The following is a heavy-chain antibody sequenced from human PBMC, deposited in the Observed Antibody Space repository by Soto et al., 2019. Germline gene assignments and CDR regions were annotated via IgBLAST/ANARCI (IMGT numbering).Heavy chain of an antibody. CDR3: ARHSPDPEPNNYFDY. V-gene: IGHV5-51*01. J-gene: IGHJ4*02. CDR2: IYPDDSDT. Sequence: PGESLKISCKGSGYSFSKYWIGWVRQMPGKDLEWMAIIYPDDSDTRYSPSFQGQVTISADKSISTAYLQWSSLKASDTAMYYCARHSPDPEPNNYFDYWGQGTLVTVSS. CDR1: GYSFSKYW.